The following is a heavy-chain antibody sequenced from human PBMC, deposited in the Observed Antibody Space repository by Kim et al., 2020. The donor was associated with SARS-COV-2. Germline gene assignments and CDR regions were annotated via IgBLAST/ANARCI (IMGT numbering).Heavy chain of an antibody. Sequence: GGSLRLSCAASGLTFSSYWMTWVRQAPGKGLEWVANMKEDGSEKYYIDSVKGRFTISRDNAKKSLYLQMNSLSAEDTAVYYCAGLHSTWGQGTLVIVSS. D-gene: IGHD3-3*02. CDR2: MKEDGSEK. J-gene: IGHJ5*02. CDR1: GLTFSSYW. V-gene: IGHV3-7*01. CDR3: AGLHST.